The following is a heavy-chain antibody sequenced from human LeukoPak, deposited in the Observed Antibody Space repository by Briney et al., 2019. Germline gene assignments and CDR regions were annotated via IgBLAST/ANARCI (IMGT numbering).Heavy chain of an antibody. CDR2: IYGGGST. Sequence: GGSLRLSCAASGFTVSSSYMSWVRQAPGKGLEWVSVIYGGGSTYYAGSVKGRFTISRDNSKNTLFLQMNSLRAEDTAVYYCASPYYDILIGYSYGMDVWGQGTTVTVSS. CDR1: GFTVSSSY. J-gene: IGHJ6*02. CDR3: ASPYYDILIGYSYGMDV. V-gene: IGHV3-66*01. D-gene: IGHD3-9*01.